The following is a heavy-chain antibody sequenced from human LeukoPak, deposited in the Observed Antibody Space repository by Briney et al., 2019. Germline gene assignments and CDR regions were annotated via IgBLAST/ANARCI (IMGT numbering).Heavy chain of an antibody. D-gene: IGHD7-27*01. CDR1: GGSISSSNYY. V-gene: IGHV4-39*07. J-gene: IGHJ4*02. CDR3: ARDFNWGYFDY. Sequence: SETLSLTCTVSGGSISSSNYYWGWIRQPPGKGLEWIGTIYSSGTTYYNPSLKSRVTISVDTSKNQFSLKLSSVTAADTAVYYCARDFNWGYFDYWGQGTLVTVSS. CDR2: IYSSGTT.